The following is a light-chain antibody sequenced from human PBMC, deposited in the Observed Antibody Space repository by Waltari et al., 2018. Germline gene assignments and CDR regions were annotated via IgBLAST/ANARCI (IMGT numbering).Light chain of an antibody. Sequence: QLVLTQSPSASASLGASVKLTCTLSSGHITNVIAWHQQQPVKGPRYLMKVNSDGSHRQGDGIPDRFSGCGSGPERYLTSSSLQSEDEADYYCETGGHGTWVVGGGTKLTVL. CDR1: SGHITNV. CDR2: VNSDGSH. J-gene: IGLJ3*02. V-gene: IGLV4-69*01. CDR3: ETGGHGTWV.